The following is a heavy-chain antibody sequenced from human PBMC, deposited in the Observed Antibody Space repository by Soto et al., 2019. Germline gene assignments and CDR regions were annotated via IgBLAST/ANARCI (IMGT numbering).Heavy chain of an antibody. CDR1: GFTLSDHY. V-gene: IGHV3-72*01. CDR3: TRDFGGV. Sequence: VQLVESVGDLVQPGGSLRLSCAASGFTLSDHYVDWVRQAPGKGLEWVGRSANKANSYTTQYAAAVKGRFTISRSDSENSLYLQMNSLRTEDTALYYCTRDFGGVWGQGTTVTVSS. J-gene: IGHJ6*02. CDR2: SANKANSYTT. D-gene: IGHD3-10*01.